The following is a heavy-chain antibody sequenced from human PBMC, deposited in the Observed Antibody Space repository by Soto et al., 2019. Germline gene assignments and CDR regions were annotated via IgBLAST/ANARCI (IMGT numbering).Heavy chain of an antibody. J-gene: IGHJ4*02. D-gene: IGHD5-18*01. CDR3: ARGAADTAMVDS. Sequence: PPEHLYITWPVSVVSISGYSWTWIRQPPGNGLEWLGYIFYSGSTFYNPSLKSRVTISIHTSKSQFSLQLTSVTAADTAVYYCARGAADTAMVDSWGQGNLVTVSS. V-gene: IGHV4-59*01. CDR1: VVSISGYS. CDR2: IFYSGST.